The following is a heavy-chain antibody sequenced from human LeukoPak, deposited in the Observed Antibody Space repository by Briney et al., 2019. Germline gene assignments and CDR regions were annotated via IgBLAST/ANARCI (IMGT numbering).Heavy chain of an antibody. J-gene: IGHJ4*02. V-gene: IGHV3-30*04. D-gene: IGHD3-10*01. Sequence: PGRSLRLSCAASGFTFSSYAMHWVRQAPGKGLEWVAVISYDGSNKYYADSVKGRFTISRDNSKNTLYLQMNSPRAEDTAVYYCARIGSGSPLGYWGQGTLVTVSS. CDR2: ISYDGSNK. CDR1: GFTFSSYA. CDR3: ARIGSGSPLGY.